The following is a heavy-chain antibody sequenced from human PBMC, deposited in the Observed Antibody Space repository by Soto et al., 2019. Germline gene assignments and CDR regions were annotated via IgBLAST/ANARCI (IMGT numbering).Heavy chain of an antibody. V-gene: IGHV1-3*01. Sequence: GASVKVSCTASGYTFTSYARHWVRQAPGQRLEWMGWINAGNGNTKYSQKFQGRVTITRDTSASTAYMELSSLRSEDTAVYYCARSIVVVTAADYWGQGTLVTVSS. D-gene: IGHD2-21*02. CDR1: GYTFTSYA. CDR3: ARSIVVVTAADY. CDR2: INAGNGNT. J-gene: IGHJ4*02.